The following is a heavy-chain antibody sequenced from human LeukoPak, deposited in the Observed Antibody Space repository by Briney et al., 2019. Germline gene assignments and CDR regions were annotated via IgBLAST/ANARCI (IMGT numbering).Heavy chain of an antibody. D-gene: IGHD2-2*01. J-gene: IGHJ5*02. CDR3: ARASVVPAAMNAHNWFDP. CDR1: GYTFTGYY. CDR2: INHDSGGT. V-gene: IGHV1-2*02. Sequence: ASVKVSCKASGYTFTGYYMHWVRQAPGQGLEWMGCINHDSGGTNYALKFQGRVTTTRDTSISTAYMELSRLRSDDTAVYYCARASVVPAAMNAHNWFDPWGQGTLVTVSS.